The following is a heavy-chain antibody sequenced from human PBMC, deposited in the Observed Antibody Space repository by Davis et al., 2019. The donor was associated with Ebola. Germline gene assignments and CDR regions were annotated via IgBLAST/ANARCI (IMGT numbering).Heavy chain of an antibody. CDR2: INPHNGNT. Sequence: AASVKVSCKASGYTFTSYGITWVRQAPGQGLEWMGWINPHNGNTNYAQNVQGRVTMTTDTSTSTAYMEVGILRSDDTAVYYCASFLTYSSGTDYWGQGTLVTVSS. V-gene: IGHV1-18*04. CDR3: ASFLTYSSGTDY. J-gene: IGHJ4*02. D-gene: IGHD6-19*01. CDR1: GYTFTSYG.